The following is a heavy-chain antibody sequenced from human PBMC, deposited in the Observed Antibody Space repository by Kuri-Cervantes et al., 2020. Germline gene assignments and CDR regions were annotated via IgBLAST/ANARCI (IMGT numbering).Heavy chain of an antibody. CDR3: ARGRVTRWLPDAFDI. J-gene: IGHJ3*02. V-gene: IGHV4-39*01. CDR2: IYYRGNT. D-gene: IGHD3-22*01. Sequence: SETLSLTCTVSGGSISSSSYYWDWIRQPPGKGPEWIGSIYYRGNTYYNLSLKSRVTISVDTSKNQFSLKLSSVTAADTAVYYCARGRVTRWLPDAFDIWGQGTMVTVSS. CDR1: GGSISSSSYY.